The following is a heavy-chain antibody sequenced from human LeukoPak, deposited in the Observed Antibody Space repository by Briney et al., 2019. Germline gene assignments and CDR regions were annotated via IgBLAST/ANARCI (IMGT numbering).Heavy chain of an antibody. V-gene: IGHV3-33*01. CDR2: KWYDGSNQ. CDR3: ARDISTSYFDS. CDR1: GFTFKSYG. D-gene: IGHD3-3*02. J-gene: IGHJ4*02. Sequence: PGASLRLSCATSGFTFKSYGLHWVRQAPGRGLEWVAFKWYDGSNQYYADSVKGRFAISRDKSKNTLFLQMNSLRAEDTALYFCARDISTSYFDSWGQGTLVTVSS.